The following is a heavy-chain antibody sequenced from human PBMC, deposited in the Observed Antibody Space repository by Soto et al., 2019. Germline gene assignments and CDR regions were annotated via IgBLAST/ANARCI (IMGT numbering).Heavy chain of an antibody. CDR1: GGTFSSET. V-gene: IGHV1-69*02. J-gene: IGHJ5*02. CDR2: IIPMFDIV. CDR3: STWFDP. Sequence: QVQLVQSGAEVKKPGSSVRVSCKASGGTFSSETISWVRQAPGQGLELMGRIIPMFDIVNYAQRLQGRVTITADKSTSTVYMELSSLRSEDTAVYYCSTWFDPWGQGTLVTVSS.